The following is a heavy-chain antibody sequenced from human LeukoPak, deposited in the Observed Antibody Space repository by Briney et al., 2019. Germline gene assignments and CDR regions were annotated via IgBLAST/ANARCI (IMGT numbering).Heavy chain of an antibody. CDR3: ARLSPFDYVSWFDP. Sequence: SETLSLTCTVSGGSISSSSYYWGWIRQPPGKGLEWIGSIYYSGSTYYNPSLKSRVTISVDTSKNQFSLKLSSVTAADTAVYYCARLSPFDYVSWFDPWGQGILVTVSS. D-gene: IGHD4-17*01. V-gene: IGHV4-39*01. CDR2: IYYSGST. J-gene: IGHJ5*02. CDR1: GGSISSSSYY.